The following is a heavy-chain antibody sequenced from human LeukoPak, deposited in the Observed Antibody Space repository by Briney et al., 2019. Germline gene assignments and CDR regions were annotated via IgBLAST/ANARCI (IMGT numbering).Heavy chain of an antibody. V-gene: IGHV3-23*01. CDR3: ARNLGYGYFDY. CDR1: GFSFSSYG. J-gene: IGHJ4*02. Sequence: GGSLRLSCAASGFSFSSYGMSWVRQGPGKGLEWVSTITGSGGNTDYADSVKGRFTISRDNAENSLYLQMNSLRAEDTAVYYCARNLGYGYFDYWGQGTLVTVSS. CDR2: ITGSGGNT. D-gene: IGHD5-18*01.